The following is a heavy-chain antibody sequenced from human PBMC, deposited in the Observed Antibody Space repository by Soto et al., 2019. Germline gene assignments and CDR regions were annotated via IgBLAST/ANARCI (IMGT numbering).Heavy chain of an antibody. V-gene: IGHV3-48*01. CDR2: ISSSSSTI. J-gene: IGHJ4*02. Sequence: GGSLRLSCAASGFTCSSYSMNWVRQAPGKGLEWVSYISSSSSTIYYADSVKGRFTISRDNAKNSLYLQMNSLRAEDTAVYYCARDSRQPPALPYYDFWSGYLYYFDYWGQGTLVTVSS. CDR1: GFTCSSYS. D-gene: IGHD3-3*01. CDR3: ARDSRQPPALPYYDFWSGYLYYFDY.